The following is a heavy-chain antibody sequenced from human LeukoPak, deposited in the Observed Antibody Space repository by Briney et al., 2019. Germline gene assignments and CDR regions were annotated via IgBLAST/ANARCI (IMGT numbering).Heavy chain of an antibody. J-gene: IGHJ4*02. CDR3: ARGGRSSWSYFDY. Sequence: PSETLSLTCTVSGGSISSSSYYWGWIRQPPGKGLEWIGSIYYSGSTYYNPSLKSRVTISVDTSKNQFSLKLSSVTAADTAVYYCARGGRSSWSYFDYWGQGTLVTVSS. CDR2: IYYSGST. D-gene: IGHD6-13*01. V-gene: IGHV4-39*07. CDR1: GGSISSSSYY.